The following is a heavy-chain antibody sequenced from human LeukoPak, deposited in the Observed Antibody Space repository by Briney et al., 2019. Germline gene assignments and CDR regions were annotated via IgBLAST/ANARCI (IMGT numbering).Heavy chain of an antibody. V-gene: IGHV3-64*04. CDR3: ARVTYGSGSYSFDY. J-gene: IGHJ4*02. CDR1: GFTFSDYT. D-gene: IGHD3-10*01. CDR2: ISSYGDNT. Sequence: PGGSLRLSCVASGFTFSDYTMHWVRQAPGKGLEYVSAISSYGDNTYYADSVKGRFTISRDNSKNTLYLQMNSLRAEDTAVYYCARVTYGSGSYSFDYWGQGTLVTVSS.